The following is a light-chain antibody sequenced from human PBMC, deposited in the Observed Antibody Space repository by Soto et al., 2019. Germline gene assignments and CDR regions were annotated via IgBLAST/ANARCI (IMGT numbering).Light chain of an antibody. J-gene: IGLJ2*01. Sequence: QSVLTQSPSASASLGASVKLTCTLSSGHVTYAIAWHQQRPEKGPRYLMKLNSDGSHSKGDGIPDRFSGSSSGAERYLTISSLQSEDEADYYCQTWVTGIQVFGGGTQLTVL. CDR2: LNSDGSH. V-gene: IGLV4-69*01. CDR3: QTWVTGIQV. CDR1: SGHVTYA.